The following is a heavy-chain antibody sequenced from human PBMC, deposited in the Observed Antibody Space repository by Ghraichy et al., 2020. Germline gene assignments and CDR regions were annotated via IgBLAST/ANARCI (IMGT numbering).Heavy chain of an antibody. CDR3: ARSLNTYSSSNNWFDP. CDR2: IYYSGST. V-gene: IGHV4-39*01. D-gene: IGHD6-6*01. J-gene: IGHJ5*02. CDR1: GGSISSSSYY. Sequence: SETLSLTCTVSGGSISSSSYYWGWIRQPPGKGREWIGSIYYSGSTYYNPSLKSRVTISVDTSKNQFSLKLSSVTAADTAVYYCARSLNTYSSSNNWFDPWGQGTLVTVSS.